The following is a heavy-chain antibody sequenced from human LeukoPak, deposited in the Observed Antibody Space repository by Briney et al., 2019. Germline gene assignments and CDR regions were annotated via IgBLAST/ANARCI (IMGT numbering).Heavy chain of an antibody. V-gene: IGHV3-23*01. J-gene: IGHJ1*01. CDR2: ISGSGGST. CDR1: GFTFSSYA. CDR3: AKDDCSGGSCYSGYFQH. Sequence: GGSLRLSCAASGFTFSSYAMSWVRQAPGKGLEWVSAISGSGGSTYYADSVKGRFTISRDNSKNTLYLQMNSLRAEDTAVYYCAKDDCSGGSCYSGYFQHWGQGTLVTVSS. D-gene: IGHD2-15*01.